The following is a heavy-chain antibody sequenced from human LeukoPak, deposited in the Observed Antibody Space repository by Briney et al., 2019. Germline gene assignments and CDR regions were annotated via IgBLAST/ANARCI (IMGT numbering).Heavy chain of an antibody. J-gene: IGHJ4*02. V-gene: IGHV4-39*07. CDR1: GGSISSSSYY. CDR2: INHSGST. Sequence: PSETLSLTCTVSGGSISSSSYYWGWIRQPPGKGLEWIGEINHSGSTNYNPSLKSRVTISVDTSKNQFSLKLSSVTAADTAVYYCARDVTVTGVDYWGQGTLVTVSS. CDR3: ARDVTVTGVDY. D-gene: IGHD4-17*01.